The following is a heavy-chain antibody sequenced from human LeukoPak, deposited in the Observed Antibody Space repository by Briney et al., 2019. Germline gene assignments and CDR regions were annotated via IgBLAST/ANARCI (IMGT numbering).Heavy chain of an antibody. CDR3: ARDGRFPPEVLPRYFDY. D-gene: IGHD1-26*01. J-gene: IGHJ4*02. CDR1: GGSISSGGYS. Sequence: PSQTLSLTCTVSGGSISSGGYSWSWIRQPPGKGLEWIGYIYSSGTTYYNPSLKSRVTISVETSKNQFSLKLSSVTAADTAVYYCARDGRFPPEVLPRYFDYWGQGTLVTVSS. CDR2: IYSSGTT. V-gene: IGHV4-30-4*07.